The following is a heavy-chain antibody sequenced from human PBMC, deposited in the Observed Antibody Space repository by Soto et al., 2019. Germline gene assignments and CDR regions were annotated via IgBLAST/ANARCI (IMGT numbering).Heavy chain of an antibody. J-gene: IGHJ4*02. CDR2: IYYTGST. V-gene: IGHV4-61*01. CDR1: GGSVSSANYY. D-gene: IGHD1-26*01. Sequence: PSETLSLTCTVSGGSVSSANYYWSWIRQPPGRGLEYIGYIYYTGSTNYNPSLKSRVIISVDTSKNQFSLKLSSVTAADTAVYYCAKDGRGTYADSWGQGILVT. CDR3: AKDGRGTYADS.